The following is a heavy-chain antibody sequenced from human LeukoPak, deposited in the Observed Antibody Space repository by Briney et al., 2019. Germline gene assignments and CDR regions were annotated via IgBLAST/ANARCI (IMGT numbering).Heavy chain of an antibody. J-gene: IGHJ3*02. CDR1: GFTFDDYA. CDR3: AKVYDFWSGSTDAAFDI. Sequence: GGSLRLSCAASGFTFDDYAMHWVRQAPGKGLEWVSGISWNSGSIGYADSVKGRFTISRDNAKNSLYLQMNSMRGEDTALYYCAKVYDFWSGSTDAAFDIWGQGTMVTVSS. V-gene: IGHV3-9*01. CDR2: ISWNSGSI. D-gene: IGHD3-3*01.